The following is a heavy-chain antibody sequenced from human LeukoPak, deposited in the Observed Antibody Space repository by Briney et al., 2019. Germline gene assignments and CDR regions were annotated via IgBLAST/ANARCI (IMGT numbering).Heavy chain of an antibody. CDR2: INEGGSEK. CDR1: GFTFSNYW. J-gene: IGHJ4*02. CDR3: ARAVRRFXESCFDY. Sequence: GGSLRLSCAASGFTFSNYWMTWVRQAPGKGLEWVANINEGGSEKYYVDSVEGRFTISRDSAQNSLYLQMNGLRAEDTAIYYCARAVRRFXESCFDYWGQGTLVTVSS. V-gene: IGHV3-7*01. D-gene: IGHD2-15*01.